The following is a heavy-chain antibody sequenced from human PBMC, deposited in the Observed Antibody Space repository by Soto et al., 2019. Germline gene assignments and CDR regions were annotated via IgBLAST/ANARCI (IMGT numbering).Heavy chain of an antibody. V-gene: IGHV3-23*01. CDR1: GFTFSSYA. CDR2: ISGSGGST. CDR3: AKEMVRGVIIVLDY. J-gene: IGHJ4*02. Sequence: GESLKISCAASGFTFSSYAMSWVRQAPGKGLEWVSAISGSGGSTYYADSVKGRFTISRDNSKNTLYLQMNSLRAEDTAVYYCAKEMVRGVIIVLDYWGQGTLVTVSS. D-gene: IGHD3-10*01.